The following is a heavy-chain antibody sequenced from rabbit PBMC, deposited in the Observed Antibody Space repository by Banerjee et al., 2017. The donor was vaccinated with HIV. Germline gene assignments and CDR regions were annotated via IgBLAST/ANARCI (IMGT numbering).Heavy chain of an antibody. CDR3: ARDLTDAIGWNFGW. Sequence: QEQLEESGGDLVKPEGSLTLTCKASGFTISSSYWICWVRQAPGKGLEWIACIDVGSSGSTYYANWAKGRFTISKTSSTTVTLQMTSLTAADTATYFCARDLTDAIGWNFGWWGPGTLVTVS. CDR1: GFTISSSYW. J-gene: IGHJ4*01. CDR2: IDVGSSGST. V-gene: IGHV1S45*01. D-gene: IGHD4-1*01.